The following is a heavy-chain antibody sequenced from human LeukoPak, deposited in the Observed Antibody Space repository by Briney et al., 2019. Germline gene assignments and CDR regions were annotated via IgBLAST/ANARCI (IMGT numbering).Heavy chain of an antibody. CDR1: GFTFSRHA. V-gene: IGHV3-23*01. D-gene: IGHD3-10*01. CDR3: AKEAQEAPGFDY. CDR2: ISENGGST. Sequence: GGSLRLSCAASGFTFSRHAMSWVRQAPGKGLEWVSAISENGGSTYNADSVKGRFTISRDNSKNTLYLQMNSLRAEDKAVYYCAKEAQEAPGFDYWGKGTLVTVSS. J-gene: IGHJ4*02.